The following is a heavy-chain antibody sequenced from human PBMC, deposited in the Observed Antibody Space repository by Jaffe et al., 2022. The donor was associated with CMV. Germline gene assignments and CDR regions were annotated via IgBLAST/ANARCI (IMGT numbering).Heavy chain of an antibody. CDR1: GGSFSGYY. Sequence: QVQLQQWGAGLLKPSETLSLTCAVYGGSFSGYYWSWIRQPPGKGLEWIGEINHSGSTNYNPSLKSRVTISVDTSKNQFSLKLSSVTAADTAVYYCARGRPATGIAAAGTRYNWFDPWGQGTLVTVSS. J-gene: IGHJ5*02. CDR3: ARGRPATGIAAAGTRYNWFDP. CDR2: INHSGST. D-gene: IGHD6-13*01. V-gene: IGHV4-34*01.